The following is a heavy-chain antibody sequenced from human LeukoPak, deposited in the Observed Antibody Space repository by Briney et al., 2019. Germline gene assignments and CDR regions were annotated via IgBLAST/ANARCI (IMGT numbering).Heavy chain of an antibody. CDR2: VYYSGST. Sequence: SSETLSLTCTVSGGSVSNASYYWSWIRQPPGKGLDWIGYVYYSGSTNYGPSLKSRVTVSVDTSKNQFSLKLTSVTAADTAVYYCARVRYGSGSYYFDYWGQGTLVTVSS. D-gene: IGHD3-10*01. V-gene: IGHV4-61*01. J-gene: IGHJ4*02. CDR1: GGSVSNASYY. CDR3: ARVRYGSGSYYFDY.